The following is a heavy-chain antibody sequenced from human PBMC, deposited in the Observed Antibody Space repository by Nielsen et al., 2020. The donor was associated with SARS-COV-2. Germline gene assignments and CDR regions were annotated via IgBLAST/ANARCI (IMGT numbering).Heavy chain of an antibody. V-gene: IGHV1-18*04. J-gene: IGHJ6*03. CDR2: ISAYNGNT. D-gene: IGHD1-1*01. CDR3: ARDGGTTGTTSYYYYYYMDV. Sequence: ASVKVSCKASGYTFTSYYMHWVRQAPGQGLEWMGWISAYNGNTNYAQKLQGRVTMTTDTSTSTAYMELRSLRSDDTAVYYCARDGGTTGTTSYYYYYYMDVWGKGTTVTVSS. CDR1: GYTFTSYY.